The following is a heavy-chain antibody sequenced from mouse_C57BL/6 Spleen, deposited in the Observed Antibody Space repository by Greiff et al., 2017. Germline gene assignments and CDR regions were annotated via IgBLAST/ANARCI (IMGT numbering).Heavy chain of an antibody. CDR3: ARSPDGYYAWFAY. CDR2: IHPNSGST. J-gene: IGHJ3*01. Sequence: VQLQQPGAELVKPGASVKLSCKASGYTFTSYWMHWVKQRPGQGLEWIGMIHPNSGSTNYNEKFKSKATLTVDKSSSTAYMQLSSLTSEDSAVYYCARSPDGYYAWFAYWGQGTLVTVSA. D-gene: IGHD2-3*01. V-gene: IGHV1-64*01. CDR1: GYTFTSYW.